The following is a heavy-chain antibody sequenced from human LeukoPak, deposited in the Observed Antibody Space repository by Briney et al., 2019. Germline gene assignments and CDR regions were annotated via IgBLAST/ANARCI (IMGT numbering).Heavy chain of an antibody. CDR1: GFTFRSHG. D-gene: IGHD6-6*01. CDR2: IWYDGSNS. CDR3: ARDMDSSSHYFDY. J-gene: IGHJ4*02. V-gene: IGHV3-33*01. Sequence: GKSLRLSCAASGFTFRSHGMHWVRQAPGKGLQWVGVIWYDGSNSYYADSMKGRFTISRDNSKNTLYLQMNSLRAEDTAVYYCARDMDSSSHYFDYWGQGALVTVSS.